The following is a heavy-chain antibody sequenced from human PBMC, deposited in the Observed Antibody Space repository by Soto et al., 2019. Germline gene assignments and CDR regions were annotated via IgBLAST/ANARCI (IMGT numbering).Heavy chain of an antibody. CDR1: GGSISSTNW. CDR2: MYHSGST. CDR3: ASLPPRIRRAVLPIAT. J-gene: IGHJ5*02. V-gene: IGHV4-4*02. D-gene: IGHD2-8*02. Sequence: QVQLRESGPGLVKPSGTLSLNCAVSGGSISSTNWWTWVRQSPGKGLEWIGEMYHSGSTTDNPSLRGRVTMSADTSINRFSLPLRHVTAADTAVYACASLPPRIRRAVLPIATWGQGTLVTVSA.